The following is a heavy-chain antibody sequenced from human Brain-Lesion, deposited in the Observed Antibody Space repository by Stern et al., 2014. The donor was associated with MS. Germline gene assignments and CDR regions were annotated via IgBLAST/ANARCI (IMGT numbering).Heavy chain of an antibody. CDR1: GYIFTGYY. J-gene: IGHJ6*02. CDR2: INPNTGGT. D-gene: IGHD3-3*01. V-gene: IGHV1-2*02. Sequence: QMQLVQSGADVKKPGASGKVSCKTSGYIFTGYYIHWVRQAPGQGLEWMAWINPNTGGTKYAQKFQGRVTMSRDTSISTAYVELSSLTSDDTAVYYCARDQRGITIFGVVTDYYYLGMDVWGQGTTVTVSS. CDR3: ARDQRGITIFGVVTDYYYLGMDV.